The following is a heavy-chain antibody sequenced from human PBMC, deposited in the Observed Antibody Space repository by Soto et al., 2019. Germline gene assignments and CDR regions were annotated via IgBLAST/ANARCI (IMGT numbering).Heavy chain of an antibody. CDR3: ATVFDV. V-gene: IGHV3-74*01. J-gene: IGHJ4*02. CDR2: IDTDGGGT. Sequence: EVQLVESGEGFVQPGGSLRVFCAASGFTFRSHRIHWVRQAPGKGLEWVSRIDTDGGGTSYADSVKGRFTISTDNAENTVYLQMNGLRVEDTAVYYCATVFDVWGQGTLVTVSS. CDR1: GFTFRSHR.